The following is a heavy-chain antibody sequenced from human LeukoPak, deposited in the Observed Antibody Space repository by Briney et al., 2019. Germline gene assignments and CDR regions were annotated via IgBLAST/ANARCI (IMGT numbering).Heavy chain of an antibody. CDR2: IKEDGSEK. Sequence: GGSLRLSCAASGFTFSNYWMNWVRQAPGKGLEWVANIKEDGSEKYYVDSVKGRFTISRDNAKNSLYLQMNSLRAEDMGVYYCAKTFRYYDSSGYYYDWGQGTLVTVSS. V-gene: IGHV3-7*01. D-gene: IGHD3-22*01. CDR1: GFTFSNYW. CDR3: AKTFRYYDSSGYYYD. J-gene: IGHJ4*02.